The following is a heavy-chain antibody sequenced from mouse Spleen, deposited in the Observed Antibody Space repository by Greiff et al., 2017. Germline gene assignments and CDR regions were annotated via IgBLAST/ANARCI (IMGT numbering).Heavy chain of an antibody. J-gene: IGHJ2*01. V-gene: IGHV1S81*02. CDR2: INPSNGRT. Sequence: QVQLKQPGAELVKPGASVKLSCKASGYTFTSYWMHWVKQRPGQGLEWIGEINPSNGRTNYNEKFKSKATLTVDKSSSTAYMQLSSLTSEDSAVYYCASLSGYYFDYWGQGTTLTVSS. CDR1: GYTFTSYW. CDR3: ASLSGYYFDY.